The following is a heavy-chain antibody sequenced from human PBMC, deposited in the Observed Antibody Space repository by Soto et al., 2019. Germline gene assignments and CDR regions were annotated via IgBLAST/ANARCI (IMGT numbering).Heavy chain of an antibody. CDR2: ISASGGGS. CDR3: ARREGVKVRGVIGDC. Sequence: GGSLRLSCAASGFTFSSYAMSWVRQAPGKGLEWVSVISASGGGSYYADSVKGRFTISRDNSKDTLYLQMNSLRADDTAVYYCARREGVKVRGVIGDCWGQGTLVTVSA. D-gene: IGHD3-10*01. V-gene: IGHV3-23*01. J-gene: IGHJ4*02. CDR1: GFTFSSYA.